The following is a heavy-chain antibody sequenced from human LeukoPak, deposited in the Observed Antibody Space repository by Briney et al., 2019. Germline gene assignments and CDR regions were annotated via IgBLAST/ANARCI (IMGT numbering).Heavy chain of an antibody. V-gene: IGHV4-61*02. Sequence: SETLSLSCTVSGGSISSGSYYWSWIRQPAGKGLEWIGRIYTSGSTYYNPSLKSRVTISVDTSKNQFSLKLSSVTAADTAVYYCARDPHPLTMVRGVWGQGTLVTVSS. CDR2: IYTSGST. J-gene: IGHJ4*02. CDR3: ARDPHPLTMVRGV. CDR1: GGSISSGSYY. D-gene: IGHD3-10*01.